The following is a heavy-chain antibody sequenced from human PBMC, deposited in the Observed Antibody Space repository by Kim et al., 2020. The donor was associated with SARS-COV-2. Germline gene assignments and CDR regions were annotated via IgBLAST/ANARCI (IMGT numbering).Heavy chain of an antibody. CDR2: IYHSGST. V-gene: IGHV4-38-2*02. CDR1: GYSISSGYY. CDR3: ASPGDYYDSSGYYPFDY. Sequence: SETLSLTCTVSGYSISSGYYWGWIRQPPGKGLEWIGSIYHSGSTYYNPSLKSRVTISVDTSKNQFSLKLSSVTAADTAVYYCASPGDYYDSSGYYPFDYWGQGTLVTVSS. J-gene: IGHJ4*02. D-gene: IGHD3-22*01.